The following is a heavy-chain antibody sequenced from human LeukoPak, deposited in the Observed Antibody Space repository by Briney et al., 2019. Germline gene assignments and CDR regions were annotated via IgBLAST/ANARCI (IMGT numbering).Heavy chain of an antibody. D-gene: IGHD6-13*01. Sequence: GGSLRLSCAASGFTFSDYYMSWIRQAPGKGLEWVSYISSSGSNIYYADSVKGGFTISREKDKNSLYLQMNSLRAEDTAVYYCARDLGAAALVPFDPWGQGTLVTVSS. V-gene: IGHV3-11*01. CDR1: GFTFSDYY. CDR3: ARDLGAAALVPFDP. J-gene: IGHJ5*02. CDR2: ISSSGSNI.